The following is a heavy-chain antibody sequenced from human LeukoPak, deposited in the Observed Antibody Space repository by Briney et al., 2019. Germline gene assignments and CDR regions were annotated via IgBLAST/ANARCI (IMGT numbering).Heavy chain of an antibody. CDR1: GFTFSSYW. Sequence: GGSLRLSCAASGFTFSSYWMHWVRQAPGKGLVWVSGTNTDGSSTMYADSVKGRLTIARDNAKNTLYLQMNSLRAEDTAVYYCYGANAEHWGQGTLVTVSS. CDR3: YGANAEH. CDR2: TNTDGSST. D-gene: IGHD4-23*01. J-gene: IGHJ1*01. V-gene: IGHV3-74*03.